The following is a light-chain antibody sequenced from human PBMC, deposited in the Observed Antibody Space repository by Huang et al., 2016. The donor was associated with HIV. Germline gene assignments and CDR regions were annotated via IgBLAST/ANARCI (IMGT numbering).Light chain of an antibody. Sequence: IILTQSPATLSVSPGEGATLSCRASQSIGTNLAWYQQGPGQAPRLLVYGASTRATGVPVRFSGSVSGTQFNLTLSSLQSEDFATYYCQHYSNWPPLTFGGGTKVDI. J-gene: IGKJ4*01. CDR1: QSIGTN. CDR2: GAS. CDR3: QHYSNWPPLT. V-gene: IGKV3-15*01.